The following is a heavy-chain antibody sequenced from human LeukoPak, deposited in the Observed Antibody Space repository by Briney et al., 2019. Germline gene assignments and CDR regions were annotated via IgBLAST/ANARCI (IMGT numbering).Heavy chain of an antibody. D-gene: IGHD6-19*01. Sequence: PSETLSLTCTVSGGSISSGGYYWSWIRQPPGKGLEWIGYIYHSGSTYYNPSLKSRVTISVDRSKNQFSLKLSSVTAADTAVYYCATPPFGAVAGLGVYWGQGTLVTVSS. CDR3: ATPPFGAVAGLGVY. CDR2: IYHSGST. CDR1: GGSISSGGYY. V-gene: IGHV4-30-2*01. J-gene: IGHJ4*02.